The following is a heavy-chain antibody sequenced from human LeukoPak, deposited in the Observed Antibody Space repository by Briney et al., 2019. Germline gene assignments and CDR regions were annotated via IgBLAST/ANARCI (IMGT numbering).Heavy chain of an antibody. CDR1: GFTFSNYY. Sequence: GGSLRLSCAASGFTFSNYYMTWIRQPPGKGLEWVANIKPDGSAKECVDSVKGRFTISRDNARNSLYLQMDSLRAEDTAVYYCARGVRPGIIQWSLDYWGQGALVTVSS. CDR3: ARGVRPGIIQWSLDY. D-gene: IGHD3-3*01. CDR2: IKPDGSAK. V-gene: IGHV3-7*01. J-gene: IGHJ4*02.